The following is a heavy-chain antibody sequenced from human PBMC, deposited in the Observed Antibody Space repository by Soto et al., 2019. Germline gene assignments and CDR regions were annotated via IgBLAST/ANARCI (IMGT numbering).Heavy chain of an antibody. D-gene: IGHD2-15*01. J-gene: IGHJ5*01. CDR2: IYKSATT. CDR3: ARGRYCLTGRCFPNWFDS. V-gene: IGHV4-30-4*01. CDR1: GDSISTVDYF. Sequence: SETLSLTCSDSGDSISTVDYFWAWIRQPPGQALEYIGYIYKSATTYYNPSFESRVAISLDTSKSQFSLNVTSVTAADTAVYFCARGRYCLTGRCFPNWFDSWGQGTLVTVSS.